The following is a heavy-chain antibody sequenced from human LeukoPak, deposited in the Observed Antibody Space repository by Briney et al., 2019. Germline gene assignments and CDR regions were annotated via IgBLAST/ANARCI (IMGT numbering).Heavy chain of an antibody. CDR1: GFIFSNFA. V-gene: IGHV3-30-3*01. D-gene: IGHD4-23*01. CDR3: ARDGGRGVTPLYYFDS. CDR2: ISYDESNK. Sequence: GGSLRLSCAPSGFIFSNFAMHWVRQAPGKGLEWVAVISYDESNKYYADSVKGRFTISRDNLKNTLFLQMNSLRVEDTAVYYCARDGGRGVTPLYYFDSWGQGTLVTVSS. J-gene: IGHJ4*02.